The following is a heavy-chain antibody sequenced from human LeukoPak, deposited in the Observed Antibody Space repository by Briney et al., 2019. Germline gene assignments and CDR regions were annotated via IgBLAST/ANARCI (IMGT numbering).Heavy chain of an antibody. D-gene: IGHD2-2*01. CDR1: GFTFSSYW. CDR3: AKEPYCSSTSCIGEYFQR. J-gene: IGHJ1*01. CDR2: INSDGSST. V-gene: IGHV3-74*01. Sequence: GGSLRLSCAASGFTFSSYWMHWVRQVPGKGLVWVSHINSDGSSTNYADSVKGRFTISRDNSKNTLYLQMNSLRAEDTAVYYCAKEPYCSSTSCIGEYFQRWGQGTLVTVSS.